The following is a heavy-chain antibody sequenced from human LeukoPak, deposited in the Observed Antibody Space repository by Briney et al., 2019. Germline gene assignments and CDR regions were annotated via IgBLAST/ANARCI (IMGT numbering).Heavy chain of an antibody. V-gene: IGHV3-23*01. J-gene: IGHJ4*02. CDR2: ISGSGGST. CDR3: AKDLGGYPNAY. D-gene: IGHD3-22*01. CDR1: GFTFSSYA. Sequence: GGSLRPSCAASGFTFSSYAMSWVRQAPGKGLEWVSAISGSGGSTYYADSVKGRFTISRDNSKNTLYLQMNSLRAEDTAVYYCAKDLGGYPNAYWGQGTLVTVSS.